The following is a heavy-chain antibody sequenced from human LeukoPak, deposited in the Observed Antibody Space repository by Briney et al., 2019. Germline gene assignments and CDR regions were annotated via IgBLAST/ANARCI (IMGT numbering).Heavy chain of an antibody. D-gene: IGHD6-13*01. Sequence: GGSLRLSCAASGFMFRSYGMHWVRQAPGKWLEWVAVISYDGTNKYYADSVKGRLTISRDNSKNTLYLRMHSLRGEDTAVYYCAKSTIAAVGKDYYYAMEAWGQGTTVTVSS. CDR2: ISYDGTNK. V-gene: IGHV3-30*18. CDR1: GFMFRSYG. CDR3: AKSTIAAVGKDYYYAMEA. J-gene: IGHJ6*02.